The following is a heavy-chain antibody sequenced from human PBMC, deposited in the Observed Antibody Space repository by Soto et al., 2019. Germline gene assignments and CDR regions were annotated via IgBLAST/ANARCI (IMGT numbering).Heavy chain of an antibody. CDR2: ISSSSSYI. Sequence: EVQLVESGGGLVKPGGSLRLSCAASGFTFSSYSMNWVRQAPGKGLEWVSSISSSSSYIYYADSVKGRFTISRDNAKNSLYLQMNSLRAEDTAVYYCARVRMTATTYDAFAIWGQGTMVTVSS. V-gene: IGHV3-21*01. D-gene: IGHD2-21*02. CDR1: GFTFSSYS. CDR3: ARVRMTATTYDAFAI. J-gene: IGHJ3*02.